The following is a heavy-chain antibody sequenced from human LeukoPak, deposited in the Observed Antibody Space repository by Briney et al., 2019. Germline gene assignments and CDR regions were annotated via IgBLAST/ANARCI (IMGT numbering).Heavy chain of an antibody. Sequence: SVKVSCKASGGTFSSYAISWVRQAPGQGLEWMGRIIPIFGTANYAQKFQGRVTITTDESTSTAYMELSSLRSEDTAVYYCASVYDFSGWYYYYYMDVWGKGTTVTVSS. D-gene: IGHD3-3*01. V-gene: IGHV1-69*05. J-gene: IGHJ6*03. CDR2: IIPIFGTA. CDR3: ASVYDFSGWYYYYYMDV. CDR1: GGTFSSYA.